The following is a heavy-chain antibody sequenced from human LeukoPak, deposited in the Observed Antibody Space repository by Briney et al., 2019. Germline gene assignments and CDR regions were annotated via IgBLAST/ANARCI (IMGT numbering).Heavy chain of an antibody. CDR1: GGSISSGSYY. Sequence: SETLSLTCTVSGGSISSGSYYWSWIRQPAGKGLEWIGRIYTSGSTNYNPSLKSRVTISVDTSKNQFSLKLSSVTAADTAVYYCARAVLRYFDWFLWGQGTLVTVSS. D-gene: IGHD3-9*01. J-gene: IGHJ4*02. CDR3: ARAVLRYFDWFL. CDR2: IYTSGST. V-gene: IGHV4-61*02.